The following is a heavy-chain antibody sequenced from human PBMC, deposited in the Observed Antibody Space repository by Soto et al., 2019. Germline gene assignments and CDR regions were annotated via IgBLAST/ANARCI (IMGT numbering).Heavy chain of an antibody. D-gene: IGHD1-1*01. V-gene: IGHV3-23*01. CDR1: GLTFSSYA. Sequence: EVQLLESGGGLVQPGGSLRLSCVASGLTFSSYAMSWVRQGPGKGLEWVSVISSGGGSTYYADSVKGRLTIPRDNSNNTMDLRMNNLRADITAVYFCAKYWQLVSGSGMDVWGQGTTVTVSS. J-gene: IGHJ6*01. CDR2: ISSGGGST. CDR3: AKYWQLVSGSGMDV.